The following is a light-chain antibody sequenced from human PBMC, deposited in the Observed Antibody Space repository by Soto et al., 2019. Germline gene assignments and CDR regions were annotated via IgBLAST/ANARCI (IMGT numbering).Light chain of an antibody. Sequence: EIVVTQSPATLSLSPGERATLSCRTSQSVSSYLAWYQQKPGQAPRLLIHDVSNRATGIPARFSGSGSGTDFTLTISSLEPADFVVYYCQQRSAWPYTFGQGTKLEI. V-gene: IGKV3-11*01. CDR3: QQRSAWPYT. J-gene: IGKJ2*01. CDR1: QSVSSY. CDR2: DVS.